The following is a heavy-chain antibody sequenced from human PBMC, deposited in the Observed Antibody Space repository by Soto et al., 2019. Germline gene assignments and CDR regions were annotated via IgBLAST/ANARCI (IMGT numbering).Heavy chain of an antibody. J-gene: IGHJ5*02. CDR1: GASVAGGSYY. V-gene: IGHV4-30-4*01. D-gene: IGHD5-12*01. CDR3: AQDTYSGYDFGL. CDR2: IPSRGRP. Sequence: QVQLRESGPGLVKPSQTLSLTCSVSGASVAGGSYYWSWVRQPPGKGLEWIGYIPSRGRPFYNPSLTSRGHISAGTAKNQLFLQLASVTAADTAVYYCAQDTYSGYDFGLWGQGTLVTVSS.